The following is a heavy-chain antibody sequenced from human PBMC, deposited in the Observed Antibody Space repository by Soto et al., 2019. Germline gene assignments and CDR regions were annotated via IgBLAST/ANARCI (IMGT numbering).Heavy chain of an antibody. CDR1: GYNFMRFW. D-gene: IGHD4-17*01. Sequence: EVQLEQSGAEVKKPGESLKISCQGSGYNFMRFWIAWVRQVPGKGLEWMGIIYPADSDTRYSPSFQGQVTISVEGSGRTASLPWASLKDSDTAIYFCARRGLNDLTTADAVGVWGQGTMVKVSS. CDR2: IYPADSDT. V-gene: IGHV5-51*01. CDR3: ARRGLNDLTTADAVGV. J-gene: IGHJ3*01.